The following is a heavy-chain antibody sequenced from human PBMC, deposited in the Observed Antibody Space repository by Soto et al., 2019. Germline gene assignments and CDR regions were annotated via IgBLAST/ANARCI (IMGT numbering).Heavy chain of an antibody. D-gene: IGHD1-26*01. CDR3: AKRRSPATFDF. CDR2: VSGSDDST. J-gene: IGHJ4*02. V-gene: IGHV3-23*01. CDR1: GFTFSSYA. Sequence: EVQLLESGGGLVQPGESLRLSCAASGFTFSSYAMSWVRQAPGKGLEWVSVVSGSDDSTYYADSVKGRFTISRDNSKNPLYPQMNSLRAEDTAVYYRAKRRSPATFDFWGPGTLVTVSS.